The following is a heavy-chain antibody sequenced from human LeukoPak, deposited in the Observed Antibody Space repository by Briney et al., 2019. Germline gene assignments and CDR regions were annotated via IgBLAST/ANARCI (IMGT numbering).Heavy chain of an antibody. CDR3: AKEGAESFPDAFDI. Sequence: PSETLSLTCTVSGGSISRYYWSWLRQPPGKGLEWIGYISYSGSTKNNPSLKSRVTISVDTSKNQFSLKLTSVTAADTAVYYCAKEGAESFPDAFDIWGPGTLITVSS. D-gene: IGHD3-10*01. J-gene: IGHJ3*02. V-gene: IGHV4-59*01. CDR1: GGSISRYY. CDR2: ISYSGST.